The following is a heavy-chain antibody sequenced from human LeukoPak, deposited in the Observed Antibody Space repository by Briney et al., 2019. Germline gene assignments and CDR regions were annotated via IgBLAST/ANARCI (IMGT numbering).Heavy chain of an antibody. CDR3: ARDRLAYYYDSSGYHALYNWFDP. V-gene: IGHV3-7*01. CDR2: IKQDGSEK. J-gene: IGHJ5*02. Sequence: GGSLRLSCAASGFTFSSYWMSWVRQAPGKGLEWVANIKQDGSEKYYVDSVKGRFTISRDNAENSLYLQMNSLRAEDTAVYYCARDRLAYYYDSSGYHALYNWFDPWGQGTLVTVSS. CDR1: GFTFSSYW. D-gene: IGHD3-22*01.